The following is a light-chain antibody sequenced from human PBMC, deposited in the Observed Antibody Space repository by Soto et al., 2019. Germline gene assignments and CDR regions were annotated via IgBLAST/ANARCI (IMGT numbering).Light chain of an antibody. CDR1: QSVSRS. Sequence: EIVLTQSPATLSLSPGDRATLSCRASQSVSRSLTWYQQKPGQAPRLPIYDASTRATGIPPRFSGSGSGTDFTLTISSLEPEDFAVYYCQQRSNSFGGGTKVEIK. CDR2: DAS. J-gene: IGKJ4*01. CDR3: QQRSNS. V-gene: IGKV3-11*01.